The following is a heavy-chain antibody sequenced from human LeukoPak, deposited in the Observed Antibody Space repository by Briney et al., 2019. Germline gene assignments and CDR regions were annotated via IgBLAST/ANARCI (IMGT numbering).Heavy chain of an antibody. D-gene: IGHD2-2*01. J-gene: IGHJ5*02. CDR1: GGSISSGGYY. V-gene: IGHV4-39*07. CDR2: IYYSGST. Sequence: SETLSLTCTVSGGSISSGGYYWGWIRQPPGKGLEWIGSIYYSGSTNYNPSLKSRVTISVDTSKNQFSLKLSSVTAADTAVYYCARRGYCSSTSCYATYDWFDPWGQGTLVTVSS. CDR3: ARRGYCSSTSCYATYDWFDP.